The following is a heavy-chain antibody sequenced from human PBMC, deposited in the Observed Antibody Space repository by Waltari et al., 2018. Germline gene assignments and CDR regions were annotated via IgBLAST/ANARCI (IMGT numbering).Heavy chain of an antibody. CDR1: GFTLNSYV. V-gene: IGHV3-23*01. CDR2: IRGSGDST. Sequence: EVQLLESGGGLVQPGGSLRLCCAAAGFTLNSYVVMWVRQAPGKGLEWVSAIRGSGDSTYYADSVKGRCSISRDNSKNTLYLQINNLRAEDTAVYYCAKDTDCGGDCSWYYFDYWGQGTLVTVSS. J-gene: IGHJ4*02. D-gene: IGHD2-21*02. CDR3: AKDTDCGGDCSWYYFDY.